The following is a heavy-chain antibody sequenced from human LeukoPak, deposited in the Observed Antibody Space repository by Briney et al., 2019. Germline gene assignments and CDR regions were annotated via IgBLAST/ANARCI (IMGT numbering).Heavy chain of an antibody. V-gene: IGHV4-34*01. CDR3: ARRGSSALGFVDY. CDR2: INHSGST. J-gene: IGHJ4*02. CDR1: GGSFSGYY. Sequence: SETLSLTCAVYGGSFSGYYWSWIRQPPGKGLEWIGEINHSGSTNYNPSLKSRVTISVDTSKNQFSLKLSSVTAADTAVYYCARRGSSALGFVDYWGQGTLVTVSS. D-gene: IGHD1-26*01.